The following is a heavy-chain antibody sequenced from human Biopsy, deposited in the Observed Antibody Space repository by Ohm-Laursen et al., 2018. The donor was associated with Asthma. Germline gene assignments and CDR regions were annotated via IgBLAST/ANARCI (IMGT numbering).Heavy chain of an antibody. Sequence: LSLTCAASGFVFRSHAMHWVRPAPGKGLEWVAVVSYDGGVVHYADSMKGRFTISRDNAKSTLYLQMNRLRTDDTAVYFCAKRRGYSDLTDFDHWGQGTLVTVSS. J-gene: IGHJ4*02. D-gene: IGHD3-3*01. V-gene: IGHV3-30*18. CDR2: VSYDGGVV. CDR1: GFVFRSHA. CDR3: AKRRGYSDLTDFDH.